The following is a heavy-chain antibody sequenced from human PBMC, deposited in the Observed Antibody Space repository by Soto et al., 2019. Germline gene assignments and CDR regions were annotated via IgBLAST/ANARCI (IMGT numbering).Heavy chain of an antibody. D-gene: IGHD4-4*01. Sequence: PSETLSLTCAVYGGSFSGYYWSWIRQPPGKGLEWIGSIYYSGSTYYNPSLKSRVTISVDSSKNQFSLKLSSVTAADTAVYYCAKTVDVGYDYSTRYYFDYWGQGTLVTVSS. V-gene: IGHV4-34*01. J-gene: IGHJ4*02. CDR1: GGSFSGYY. CDR3: AKTVDVGYDYSTRYYFDY. CDR2: IYYSGST.